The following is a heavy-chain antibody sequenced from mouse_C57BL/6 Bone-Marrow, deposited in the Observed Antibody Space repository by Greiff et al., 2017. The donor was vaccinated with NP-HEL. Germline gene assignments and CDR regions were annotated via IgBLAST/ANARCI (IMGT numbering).Heavy chain of an antibody. D-gene: IGHD1-1*01. Sequence: EVQGVESGGGLVKPGGSLKLSCAASGFTFSDYGMHWVRQAPEKGLEWVAYISSGSSTIYYADTVKGRFTISRDNAKNTLFLQMTSLRSEDTAMYYCARRRYYYGSRRYFDVWGTGTTVTVSS. CDR2: ISSGSSTI. CDR1: GFTFSDYG. CDR3: ARRRYYYGSRRYFDV. V-gene: IGHV5-17*01. J-gene: IGHJ1*03.